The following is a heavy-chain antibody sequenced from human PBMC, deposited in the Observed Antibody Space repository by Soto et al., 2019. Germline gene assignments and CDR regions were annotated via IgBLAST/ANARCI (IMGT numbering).Heavy chain of an antibody. J-gene: IGHJ5*02. CDR1: GFTFSDYA. V-gene: IGHV3-23*01. D-gene: IGHD1-20*01. CDR3: ANDAVPYNGKWDWFDP. CDR2: IGGVGTDR. Sequence: DAQLLESGGGLVQPGGSLRLSCAASGFTFSDYAMTWVRQAPGKGPEWVSSIGGVGTDRYYADSVKGRFTISRDNSKNTLFLQMSSLRSDDTAVYYCANDAVPYNGKWDWFDPWGQGTLVTVSS.